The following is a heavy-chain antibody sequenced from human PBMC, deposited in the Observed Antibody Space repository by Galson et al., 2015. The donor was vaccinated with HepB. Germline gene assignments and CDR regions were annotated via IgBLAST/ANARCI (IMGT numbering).Heavy chain of an antibody. V-gene: IGHV4-39*01. CDR1: GGSISSSSYY. Sequence: LSLTCAVSGGSISSSSYYWGWIRQPPGRGLGWIGSVYYSGSTYYNASLKSRVTISVDTSKNLFSLKQSTVTAADTAVYYCARGGYSPPGAFDIWGQGTMVTVSS. J-gene: IGHJ3*02. D-gene: IGHD6-13*01. CDR3: ARGGYSPPGAFDI. CDR2: VYYSGST.